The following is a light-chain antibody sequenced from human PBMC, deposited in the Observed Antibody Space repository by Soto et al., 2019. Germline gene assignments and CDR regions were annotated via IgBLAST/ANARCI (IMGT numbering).Light chain of an antibody. CDR2: WAS. J-gene: IGKJ4*01. Sequence: DIVMTQSPDSLAVSLGERATINCKSSQSVLYSSNNKNHLTWFQQKPGQPPKLLIYWASTRETGVPDRFSGSGSGTDFTLTISNLQAEDVAVYYCQQYFSTPFTFGGGTKVEI. V-gene: IGKV4-1*01. CDR3: QQYFSTPFT. CDR1: QSVLYSSNNKNH.